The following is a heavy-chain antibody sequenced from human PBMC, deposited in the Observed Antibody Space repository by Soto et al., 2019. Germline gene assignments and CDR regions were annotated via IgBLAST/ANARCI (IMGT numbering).Heavy chain of an antibody. Sequence: QVQLVESGGGVVQPGRSLRLSCAASGFTFSSYGMHWVRQAPGKGLEWVAVIWYDGSNKYYADSVKGRFTISRDNSKNRLYLQMYSLRVEDTAVYYCASDMYSSSWYFDYWGQGTLVTVSS. CDR2: IWYDGSNK. D-gene: IGHD6-13*01. V-gene: IGHV3-33*01. J-gene: IGHJ4*02. CDR3: ASDMYSSSWYFDY. CDR1: GFTFSSYG.